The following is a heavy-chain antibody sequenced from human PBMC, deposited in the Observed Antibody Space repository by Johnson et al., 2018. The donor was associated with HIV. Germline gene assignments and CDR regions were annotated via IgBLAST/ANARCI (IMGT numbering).Heavy chain of an antibody. Sequence: VQLVESGGGLVQPGRSLRLSCAASGFTFDDYAMHWVRQAPGKGLEWVSGISWNSGSIGYADSVKGRFTISRDNAKNSLYLQMNSLRAEDTALYYCAKDMFRMGITIFGVGSSFDIWGQGTMVTVSS. CDR2: ISWNSGSI. CDR3: AKDMFRMGITIFGVGSSFDI. CDR1: GFTFDDYA. D-gene: IGHD3-3*01. J-gene: IGHJ3*02. V-gene: IGHV3-9*01.